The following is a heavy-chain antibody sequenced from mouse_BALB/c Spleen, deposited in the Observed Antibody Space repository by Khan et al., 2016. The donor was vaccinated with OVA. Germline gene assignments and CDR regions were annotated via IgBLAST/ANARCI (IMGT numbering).Heavy chain of an antibody. CDR2: ITYSGST. CDR3: VRATSY. CDR1: GFSITSDYA. J-gene: IGHJ3*01. V-gene: IGHV3-2*02. Sequence: EVQLQESGPGLVKPSQSLSLTCTVTGFSITSDYAWNWIRQFPGDVLDWMGYITYSGSTSYHPSLKSRISITRDTSKNQFFLQLNSVTTETTATYYCVRATSYWGQGTLVTVSA.